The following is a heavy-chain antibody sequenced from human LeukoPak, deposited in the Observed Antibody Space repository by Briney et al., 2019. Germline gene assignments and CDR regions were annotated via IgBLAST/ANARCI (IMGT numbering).Heavy chain of an antibody. CDR3: ARGHTWGFVTTAGGDY. D-gene: IGHD2-21*02. V-gene: IGHV1-2*02. Sequence: ASVKVSCKASGYTFTGYYMHWVRQAPGHGLEWMGWINTNSGGTSYVQKFQGRVTMTSDTSISTAYMELSSLGSDDTAVYYCARGHTWGFVTTAGGDYWGQGTLVTVSS. CDR2: INTNSGGT. CDR1: GYTFTGYY. J-gene: IGHJ4*02.